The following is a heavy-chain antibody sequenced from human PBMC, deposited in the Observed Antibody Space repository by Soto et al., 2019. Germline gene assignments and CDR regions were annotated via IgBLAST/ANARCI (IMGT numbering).Heavy chain of an antibody. CDR2: IDPSDSYT. Sequence: SWIRQHPGTGLEWMGRIDPSDSYTNYSPSFQGHVTISSDKSISTAYLQWSSLQASDTAMYYCARRANGDFDFWGQGTLVTVPS. V-gene: IGHV5-10-1*01. CDR3: ARRANGDFDF. D-gene: IGHD4-17*01. J-gene: IGHJ4*02.